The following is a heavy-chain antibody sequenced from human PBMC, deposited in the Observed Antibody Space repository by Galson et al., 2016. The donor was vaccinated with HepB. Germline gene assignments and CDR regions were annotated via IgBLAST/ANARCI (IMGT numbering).Heavy chain of an antibody. V-gene: IGHV3-30*18. Sequence: SLRLPCAASGFTFSGYDMHWVRQAPGKGLEWVALISYDGRNKNYVDSVKGRFTISRDNSKNTLYLQMNSLRAEDTAVYYCAKDPLLLGVVMSAATSWGQGTLVTVSP. J-gene: IGHJ4*02. D-gene: IGHD2-15*01. CDR2: ISYDGRNK. CDR3: AKDPLLLGVVMSAATS. CDR1: GFTFSGYD.